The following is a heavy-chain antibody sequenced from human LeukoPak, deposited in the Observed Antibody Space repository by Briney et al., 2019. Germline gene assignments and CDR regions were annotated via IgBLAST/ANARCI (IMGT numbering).Heavy chain of an antibody. CDR2: INPNSGGT. J-gene: IGHJ4*02. CDR1: GYTFTGYY. CDR3: ARGEYPGDYFDY. V-gene: IGHV1-2*02. D-gene: IGHD2/OR15-2a*01. Sequence: ASVKVPCKASGYTFTGYYMHWVRQAPGQGLEWMGWINPNSGGTNYAQKFQGRVTMTRDTSISTAYMELSRLRSDDTAVYYCARGEYPGDYFDYWGQGTLVTVSS.